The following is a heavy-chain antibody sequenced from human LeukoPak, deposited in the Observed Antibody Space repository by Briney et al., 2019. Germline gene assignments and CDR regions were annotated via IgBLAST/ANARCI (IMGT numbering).Heavy chain of an antibody. CDR2: IYYSVST. CDR3: ARHFNQQLVRGYYYYMDV. V-gene: IGHV4-59*08. D-gene: IGHD6-13*01. CDR1: GGSISSYY. Sequence: SETLSLACTVSGGSISSYYRSWIRQPPGTEQEWIGYIYYSVSTNYNPSLKSRVTISVDTSKNQFSLKVSSVTAADTAVYYCARHFNQQLVRGYYYYMDVWGQGTTVTVSS. J-gene: IGHJ6*02.